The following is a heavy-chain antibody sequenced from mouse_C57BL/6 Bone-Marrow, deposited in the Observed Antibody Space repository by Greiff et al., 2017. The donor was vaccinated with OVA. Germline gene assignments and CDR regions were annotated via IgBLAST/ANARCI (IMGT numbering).Heavy chain of an antibody. J-gene: IGHJ4*01. V-gene: IGHV1-76*01. D-gene: IGHD2-3*01. CDR1: GYTFTDYS. Sequence: VQLQQSGAELVRPGASVKLSCKASGYTFTDYSINWVKQRPGQGLEWIARIYPGSGNTYYNEKFKGKATLTAEKSSSTAYMQLSSLTSEDSAVYFCARDGDGYYYAMGYWGQGTSVTVAS. CDR3: ARDGDGYYYAMGY. CDR2: IYPGSGNT.